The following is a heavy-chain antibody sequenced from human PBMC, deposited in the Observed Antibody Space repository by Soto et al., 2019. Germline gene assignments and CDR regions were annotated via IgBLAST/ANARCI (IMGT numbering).Heavy chain of an antibody. Sequence: QVHLVQSGAEVKKPGVSVKVSCKGSGYAFTTYGITWVRQAPGQGLEWMGLISAHNGNTNYAQKHQGRVTVNRDTSTSTAYMKLRSLRSDDTGVYSCARGWYGDYWGQGALVTVSS. CDR2: ISAHNGNT. V-gene: IGHV1-18*01. CDR3: ARGWYGDY. J-gene: IGHJ4*02. D-gene: IGHD2-15*01. CDR1: GYAFTTYG.